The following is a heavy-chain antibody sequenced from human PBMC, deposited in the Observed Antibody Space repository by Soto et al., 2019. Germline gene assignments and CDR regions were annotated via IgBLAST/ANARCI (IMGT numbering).Heavy chain of an antibody. Sequence: QVQLQESGPGLVRPSGTLSLTCAVSGASISSSNWWSWVRHPPGKGLEWIGDIYHDGSTNRNPSLKSRATITVDKTTNQYSLRLTSATAADTAVYYCARHYYYANHYYYAMDVWGQGTTVTVSS. V-gene: IGHV4-4*02. J-gene: IGHJ6*02. CDR3: ARHYYYANHYYYAMDV. D-gene: IGHD3-22*01. CDR1: GASISSSNW. CDR2: IYHDGST.